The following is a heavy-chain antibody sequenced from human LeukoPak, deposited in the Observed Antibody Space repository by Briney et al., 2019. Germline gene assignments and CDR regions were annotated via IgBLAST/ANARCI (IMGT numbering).Heavy chain of an antibody. CDR3: ARDGGGIQPLDV. V-gene: IGHV4-31*03. CDR1: GGSISSGGYY. J-gene: IGHJ6*04. D-gene: IGHD5-18*01. CDR2: IYYSGST. Sequence: RPSETLSLTCTVSGGSISSGGYYWSWIRQHPGKGLEWIGYIYYSGSTYYNPSLKSRVTISVDTSKDQFSLKLSSVTAADTAVYYCARDGGGIQPLDVWGKGTTVTVSS.